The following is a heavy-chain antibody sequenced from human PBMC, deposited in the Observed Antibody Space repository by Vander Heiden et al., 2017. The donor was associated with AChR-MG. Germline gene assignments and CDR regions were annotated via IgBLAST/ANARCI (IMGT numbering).Heavy chain of an antibody. V-gene: IGHV1-69*02. J-gene: IGHJ4*02. Sequence: HLVQSGAAVKITGSSVTVPCKASGGPLDSHSFTWLRLAPGQGLDWVGRMIPVHRLEKYVKKFQGRVTITADKATGTTYMELRSLTSEDTAVYDGARALMDYGDYFDSCGLVALGTVSS. CDR2: MIPVHRLE. CDR1: GGPLDSHS. CDR3: ARALMDYGDYFDS. D-gene: IGHD4-17*01.